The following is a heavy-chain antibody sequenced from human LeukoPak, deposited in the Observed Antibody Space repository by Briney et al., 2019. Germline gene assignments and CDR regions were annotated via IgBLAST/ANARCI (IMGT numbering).Heavy chain of an antibody. CDR2: IIPIFGTA. J-gene: IGHJ4*02. CDR3: ARGVVTTRKYYDSSGYYSFDY. D-gene: IGHD3-22*01. V-gene: IGHV1-69*13. CDR1: GGTFSSYA. Sequence: ASVKVSCKASGGTFSSYAISWVRQAPGQGLEWMGGIIPIFGTANYAQNFQGRVTITADESTSTAYMELSSLRSEDTAVYYCARGVVTTRKYYDSSGYYSFDYWGQGTLVTVSS.